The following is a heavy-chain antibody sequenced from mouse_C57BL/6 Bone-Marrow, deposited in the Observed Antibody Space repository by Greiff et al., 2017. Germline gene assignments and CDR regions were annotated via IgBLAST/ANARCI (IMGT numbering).Heavy chain of an antibody. J-gene: IGHJ4*01. CDR3: ARNGSSYNYAMDY. Sequence: QVQLQQPGAELVMPGASVKLSCKASGYTFTSYWMHWVKQRPGQGLEWIGEIDPSDSYTYYNQKFKGKSTLTVDKSSSTAYMQLSSLTSEDSAVYYCARNGSSYNYAMDYWGQGTSVTVSS. CDR2: IDPSDSYT. CDR1: GYTFTSYW. D-gene: IGHD1-1*01. V-gene: IGHV1-69*01.